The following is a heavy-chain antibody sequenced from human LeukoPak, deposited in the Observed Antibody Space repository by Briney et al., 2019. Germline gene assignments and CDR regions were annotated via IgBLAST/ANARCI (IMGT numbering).Heavy chain of an antibody. CDR3: ANERGYNYGYSFDY. CDR2: ISSSSSYI. CDR1: GFTFSSYS. Sequence: KAGGSLRLSCAASGFTFSSYSMNWVRQAPGKGLEWVSSISSSSSYIYYADSVKGRFTISRDNSKNTLYLQMSSLRAEDTAVYYCANERGYNYGYSFDYWGQGTLVTVSS. V-gene: IGHV3-21*01. J-gene: IGHJ4*02. D-gene: IGHD5-18*01.